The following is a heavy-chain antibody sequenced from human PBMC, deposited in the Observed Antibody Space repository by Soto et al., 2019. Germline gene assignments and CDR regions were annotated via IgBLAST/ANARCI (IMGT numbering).Heavy chain of an antibody. V-gene: IGHV1-3*01. D-gene: IGHD3-10*01. J-gene: IGHJ6*03. CDR3: ARDEGVLWFGELFYDTAA. CDR2: INAGNGNT. Sequence: ASVKVSCKASGYTFTSYAMHWVRQAPGQRLEWMGWINAGNGNTKYSQKFQARVTITRDTSASTAYMELSSLRSEDTAVYYCARDEGVLWFGELFYDTAAWGKDTTFPVAS. CDR1: GYTFTSYA.